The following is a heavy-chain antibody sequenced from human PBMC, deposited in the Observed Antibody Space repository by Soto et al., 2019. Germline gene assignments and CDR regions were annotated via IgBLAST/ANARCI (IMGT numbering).Heavy chain of an antibody. CDR3: ARFRYCTSTSCYDPHGYYYSMDV. V-gene: IGHV4-59*13. D-gene: IGHD2-2*01. Sequence: QVQLQESGPGLVKPSETLSLTCTVSGGSISNYYWNWIRQSPGKGLQWIWYIYYSGSTNYNPSLKSRVTISVDTSKNQFSLKLSSVTAADTAVYYCARFRYCTSTSCYDPHGYYYSMDVWGKGTTVTVSS. CDR1: GGSISNYY. CDR2: IYYSGST. J-gene: IGHJ6*03.